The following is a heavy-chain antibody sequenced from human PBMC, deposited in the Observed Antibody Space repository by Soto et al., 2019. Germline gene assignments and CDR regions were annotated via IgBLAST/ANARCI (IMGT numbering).Heavy chain of an antibody. Sequence: VQLQESGPGLVKPSQTLSLTCTVSGGSISSGGYYWSWIRQHPGKGLEWIGYIYYSGSTYYNPSLKSRVTISVDTSKNQFSLKLSSVTAADTAVYYCARAYCSSTSCYADYYYMDVWGKGTTVTVSS. CDR3: ARAYCSSTSCYADYYYMDV. V-gene: IGHV4-31*03. J-gene: IGHJ6*03. CDR1: GGSISSGGYY. CDR2: IYYSGST. D-gene: IGHD2-2*01.